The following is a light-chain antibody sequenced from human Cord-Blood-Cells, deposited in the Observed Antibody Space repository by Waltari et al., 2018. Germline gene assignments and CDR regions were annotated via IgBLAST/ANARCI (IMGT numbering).Light chain of an antibody. CDR1: HRAATRVHY. Sequence: HAVVTLKLSSALYPGGTDTLTSAPSHRAATRVHYPYCFQQKPGQAPRTLISDTSNKHSWTPARFSGSLLGGKAALTLSGAQPEDEAEYYCLLSYSGAWVFGGGTKLTV. J-gene: IGLJ3*02. CDR2: DTS. CDR3: LLSYSGAWV. V-gene: IGLV7-46*01.